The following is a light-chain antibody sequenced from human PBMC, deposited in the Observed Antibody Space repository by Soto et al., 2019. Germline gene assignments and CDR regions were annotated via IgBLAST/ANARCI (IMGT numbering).Light chain of an antibody. CDR1: SSDVGSHNY. CDR3: SSYSSTSTPYV. V-gene: IGLV2-14*01. J-gene: IGLJ1*01. Sequence: SVLTHPASVSGSPGQSITISCTGTSSDVGSHNYVSWYQQHPGKAPKLIIFEVNSRPSGVSNRFSGSKSGSAASLTISGLQAEDEADYYCSSYSSTSTPYVFGGGTKVTVL. CDR2: EVN.